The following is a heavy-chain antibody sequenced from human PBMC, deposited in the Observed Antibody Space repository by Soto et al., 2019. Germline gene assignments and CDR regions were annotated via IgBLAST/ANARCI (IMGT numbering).Heavy chain of an antibody. J-gene: IGHJ3*01. CDR2: INPNRGGT. CDR1: GYTFTCYY. V-gene: IGHV1-2*02. Sequence: ASVKVSCKASGYTFTCYYIHWVRQARGQGLEWMGWINPNRGGTNFAQKFQGRVSMTRDTSITTAYMELNRLTSDDTAVYYCARDLGYGGNSGAFDVWGQGTMVTVS. CDR3: ARDLGYGGNSGAFDV. D-gene: IGHD4-17*01.